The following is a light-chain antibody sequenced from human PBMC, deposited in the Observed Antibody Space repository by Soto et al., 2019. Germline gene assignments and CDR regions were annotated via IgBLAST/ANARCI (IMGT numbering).Light chain of an antibody. CDR2: GTS. V-gene: IGKV3-20*01. J-gene: IGKJ2*01. CDR1: ETVNNNF. CDR3: QQYSHFPYT. Sequence: ETVLTQSPGTLYLSPGEIATLSCRANETVNNNFLAWYGQKPGQAPRLLIHGTSRRVSGIPDRFSGSGSGTDFTLTISRLEPEDFAVYYCQQYSHFPYTFGPGTKVHIK.